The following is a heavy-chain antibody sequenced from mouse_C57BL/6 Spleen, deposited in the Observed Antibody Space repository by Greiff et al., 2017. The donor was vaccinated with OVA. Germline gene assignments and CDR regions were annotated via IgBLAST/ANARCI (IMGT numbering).Heavy chain of an antibody. D-gene: IGHD1-1*01. CDR1: GFNIKDDY. CDR2: IDPENGDT. Sequence: EVKLMESGAELVRPGASVKLSCTASGFNIKDDYMHWVKQRPEQGLEWIGWIDPENGDTEYASKFQGKATITADTSSNTAYLQLSSLTSEDTAVYYCTMTTVVATDYWGQGTTLTVSS. V-gene: IGHV14-4*01. J-gene: IGHJ2*01. CDR3: TMTTVVATDY.